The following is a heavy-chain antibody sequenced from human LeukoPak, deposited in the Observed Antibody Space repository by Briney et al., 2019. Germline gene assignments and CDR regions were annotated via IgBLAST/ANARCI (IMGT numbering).Heavy chain of an antibody. CDR3: ARDRDMTIFGVVATLGY. V-gene: IGHV3-30*03. Sequence: GGSLRLSCAASGFTVSSNYMNWVRQAPGKGLEWVAVISYDGSNKYYADSVKGRFTISRDNAKNSLYLQMNSLRAEDTAVYYCARDRDMTIFGVVATLGYWGQGILVTVSS. CDR2: ISYDGSNK. CDR1: GFTVSSNY. J-gene: IGHJ4*02. D-gene: IGHD3-3*01.